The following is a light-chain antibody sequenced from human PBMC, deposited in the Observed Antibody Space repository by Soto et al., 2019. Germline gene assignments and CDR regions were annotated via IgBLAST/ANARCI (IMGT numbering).Light chain of an antibody. J-gene: IGKJ5*01. Sequence: IQMTQSPPSVSASVGARVTITCRASQDVGKWLAWYQQKPGKAPTLLIHGASSLQSGVPPRYSGSGYGTDFTLTISSLQTEDFATYYCRQANSFPITFGQGTRLEIK. V-gene: IGKV1-12*01. CDR1: QDVGKW. CDR3: RQANSFPIT. CDR2: GAS.